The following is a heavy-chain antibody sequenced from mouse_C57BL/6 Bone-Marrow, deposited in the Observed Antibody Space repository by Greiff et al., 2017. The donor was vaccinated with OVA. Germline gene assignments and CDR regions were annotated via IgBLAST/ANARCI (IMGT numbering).Heavy chain of an antibody. CDR3: ARITTVVAEGFAY. D-gene: IGHD1-1*01. V-gene: IGHV1-50*01. CDR1: GYTFTSYW. J-gene: IGHJ3*01. Sequence: VKLMESGPELVKPGASVKLSCKASGYTFTSYWMQWVKQRPGQGLEWIGEIDPSDSYTNYNQKFKGKATLTVDTSSSTAYMQISSLTSEDSAVYYCARITTVVAEGFAYWGQGTLVTVSA. CDR2: IDPSDSYT.